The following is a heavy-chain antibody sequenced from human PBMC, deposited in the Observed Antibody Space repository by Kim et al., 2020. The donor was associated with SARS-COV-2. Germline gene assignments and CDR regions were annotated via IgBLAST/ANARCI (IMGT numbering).Heavy chain of an antibody. J-gene: IGHJ6*02. CDR2: ISSSSTTM. CDR3: ARCPLSMTMVRGMITTTLFYYYTMDA. D-gene: IGHD3-10*01. CDR1: GFNFNTYS. V-gene: IGHV3-48*02. Sequence: GGSLRLSCAASGFNFNTYSMNWVRQAPGKGLEWVSYISSSSTTMYYADSVRGRFTISRDNAKNSLFLQMNSLRDEDTAVYYCARCPLSMTMVRGMITTTLFYYYTMDAWGQGTPVTVSS.